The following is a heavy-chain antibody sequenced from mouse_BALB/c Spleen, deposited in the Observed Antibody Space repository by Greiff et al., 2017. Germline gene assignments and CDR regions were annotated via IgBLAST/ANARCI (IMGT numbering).Heavy chain of an antibody. Sequence: VQLQQPGAELVKPGASVKLSCKASGYTFTSYWMHWVKQRPGQGLEWIGEINPSNGRTNYNEKFKSKATLTVDKSSSTAYMQLSSLTSEDSAVYYCARNDYNAMDYWGQGTSVTVSS. V-gene: IGHV1S81*02. CDR3: ARNDYNAMDY. J-gene: IGHJ4*01. CDR1: GYTFTSYW. CDR2: INPSNGRT.